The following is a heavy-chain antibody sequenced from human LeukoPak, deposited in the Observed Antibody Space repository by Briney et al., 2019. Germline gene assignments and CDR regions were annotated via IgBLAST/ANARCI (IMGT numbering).Heavy chain of an antibody. D-gene: IGHD3-9*01. CDR2: INHSGST. J-gene: IGHJ5*02. CDR1: GGSFSGYY. V-gene: IGHV4-34*01. Sequence: KPSETLSLTCAVYGGSFSGYYWSWIRQPPGKGLEWIGEINHSGSTNYNPSLKSRVTISVDTSKNQFSLKLSSVTAADTAVYYCANFDWYRSFDPWGQGTLVTVSS. CDR3: ANFDWYRSFDP.